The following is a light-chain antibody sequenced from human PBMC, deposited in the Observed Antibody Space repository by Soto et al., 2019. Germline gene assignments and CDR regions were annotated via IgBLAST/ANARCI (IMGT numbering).Light chain of an antibody. CDR1: SSDVGGYNY. Sequence: QSALTQPPSASGSPGQSLTISCTGTSSDVGGYNYVSWYQQHPGKAPKLMIYEVSNRPSGVSNRFSGSKSGNTASLTISGLQAEDEADYYCSSYTSRSTLDYVFGSGTKLTVL. V-gene: IGLV2-14*01. CDR3: SSYTSRSTLDYV. CDR2: EVS. J-gene: IGLJ1*01.